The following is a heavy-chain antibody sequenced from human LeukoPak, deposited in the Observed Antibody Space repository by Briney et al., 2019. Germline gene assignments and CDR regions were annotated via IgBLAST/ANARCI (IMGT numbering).Heavy chain of an antibody. D-gene: IGHD3-22*01. CDR1: GVTFSSYW. CDR2: IGSDGSTT. CDR3: ARERSGSSGYYSAIDS. J-gene: IGHJ4*02. Sequence: PGGSLRLSCVASGVTFSSYWMHWVRQPPGNGLVWVSRIGSDGSTTTYADSVKGRFTISRDNAKNTLYLQMNSLRAEDTAVYYCARERSGSSGYYSAIDSWGQGTLVTVSS. V-gene: IGHV3-74*01.